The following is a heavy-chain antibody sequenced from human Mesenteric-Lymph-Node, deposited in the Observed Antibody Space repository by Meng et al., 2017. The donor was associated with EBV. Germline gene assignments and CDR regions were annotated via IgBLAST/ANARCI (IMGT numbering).Heavy chain of an antibody. CDR3: ARGRIDDYTKFFDY. Sequence: VQQQEGGEDVFKPSETLSLTCAGAGWSLSGYYWSWIRQSPGKGLEWIGEINHSGSTNYNPSLESRLTISVDTSRNHFSLKLTSVTAADTAVYYCARGRIDDYTKFFDYWGQGTLVTVFS. CDR1: GWSLSGYY. D-gene: IGHD4-11*01. CDR2: INHSGST. J-gene: IGHJ4*02. V-gene: IGHV4-34*01.